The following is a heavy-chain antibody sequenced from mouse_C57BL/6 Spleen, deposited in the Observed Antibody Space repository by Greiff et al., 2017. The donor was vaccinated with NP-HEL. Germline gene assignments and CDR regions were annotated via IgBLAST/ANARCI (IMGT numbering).Heavy chain of an antibody. D-gene: IGHD2-4*01. Sequence: VKLVESGPGLVQPSQSLSITCTVSGFSLTSYGVHWVRQSPGKGLEWLGVIWSGGSTDYNAAFISRLSISKDNSKSQVFFKMNSLQADDTAIYYCARSDYDGGYAMDYWGQGTSVTVSS. CDR2: IWSGGST. J-gene: IGHJ4*01. V-gene: IGHV2-2*01. CDR3: ARSDYDGGYAMDY. CDR1: GFSLTSYG.